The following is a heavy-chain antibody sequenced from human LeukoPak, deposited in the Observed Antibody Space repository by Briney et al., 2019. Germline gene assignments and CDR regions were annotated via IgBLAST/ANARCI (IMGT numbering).Heavy chain of an antibody. CDR3: AKDEITMIVVATPYYFDY. CDR2: ISGSGGST. V-gene: IGHV3-23*01. J-gene: IGHJ4*02. Sequence: GGSLRLSCAASGFTFSSYAMSWVRQAPGKGLEWVSAISGSGGSTYYADSVKGRSTISRDNSKNTLYLQMNSLRAEDTAVYYCAKDEITMIVVATPYYFDYWGQGTLVTVSS. CDR1: GFTFSSYA. D-gene: IGHD3-22*01.